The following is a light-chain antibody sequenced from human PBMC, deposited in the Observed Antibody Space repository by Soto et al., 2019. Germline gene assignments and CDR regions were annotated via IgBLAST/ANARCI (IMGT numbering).Light chain of an antibody. CDR3: SSYAGSSNV. J-gene: IGLJ1*01. Sequence: QSALTQPASVSGSPGQSITISCTGATSDFGGSKYVSWYQHHPGKAPKLMIYEVSNRPSGVSNRFSGSKSGNTASLTISGLQAGDEADYYCSSYAGSSNVFGTGTKLTVL. CDR1: TSDFGGSKY. V-gene: IGLV2-14*01. CDR2: EVS.